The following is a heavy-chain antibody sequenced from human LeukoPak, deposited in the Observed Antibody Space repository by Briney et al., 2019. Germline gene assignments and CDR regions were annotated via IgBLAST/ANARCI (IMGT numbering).Heavy chain of an antibody. Sequence: ASVKVSCKASGYTFTSYYMHWVRQAPGQGLEWMGIINPSGGSTSYAQKFQGRVTMTRDTSTSTVYMELSSLRSEDTAVYYCARAYHTAAARGYYYYMDAWGKGTTVTISS. J-gene: IGHJ6*03. CDR1: GYTFTSYY. CDR3: ARAYHTAAARGYYYYMDA. V-gene: IGHV1-46*01. D-gene: IGHD5-18*01. CDR2: INPSGGST.